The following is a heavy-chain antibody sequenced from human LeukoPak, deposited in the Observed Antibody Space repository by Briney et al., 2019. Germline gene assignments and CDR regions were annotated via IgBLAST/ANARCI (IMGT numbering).Heavy chain of an antibody. CDR3: ARDYCGGDCYSNDY. Sequence: GRSLRLSCAASGFTFSSYGMHWVRQAPGKGLEWVAVIWYDGSNKYYADSVKGRFTTSRDNSKNTLYLQMNSLRAEDTAVYYCARDYCGGDCYSNDYWGQGTLVTVSS. J-gene: IGHJ4*02. D-gene: IGHD2-21*02. CDR2: IWYDGSNK. CDR1: GFTFSSYG. V-gene: IGHV3-33*01.